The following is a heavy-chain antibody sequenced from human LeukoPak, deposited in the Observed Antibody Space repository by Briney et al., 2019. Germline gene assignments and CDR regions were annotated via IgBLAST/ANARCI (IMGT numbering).Heavy chain of an antibody. Sequence: GASVKVSCKASGGTFSSYAISWVQQAPGQGLEWMGGIIPIFGTANYAQKFQGRVTITADESTSTAYMELSSLRSEDTAVYYCARGRDGYNSGGNYFDYWGQGTLVTVSS. CDR1: GGTFSSYA. D-gene: IGHD5-24*01. V-gene: IGHV1-69*01. J-gene: IGHJ4*02. CDR3: ARGRDGYNSGGNYFDY. CDR2: IIPIFGTA.